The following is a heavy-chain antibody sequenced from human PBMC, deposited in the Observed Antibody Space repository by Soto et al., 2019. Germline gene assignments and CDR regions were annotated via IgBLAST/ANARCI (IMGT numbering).Heavy chain of an antibody. D-gene: IGHD4-4*01. CDR1: GYPFPSFE. J-gene: IGHJ4*02. CDR3: ARDSNHYQDFFQN. Sequence: ASVKVSCKTSGYPFPSFEVHWIRQAPGQRPEWMGGISNAGSGNTKYSQKLQGRLTITRDKRATTVYMPLSSLTSEDTATYYCARDSNHYQDFFQNWGQGTQVTVSS. V-gene: IGHV1-3*01. CDR2: ISNAGSGNT.